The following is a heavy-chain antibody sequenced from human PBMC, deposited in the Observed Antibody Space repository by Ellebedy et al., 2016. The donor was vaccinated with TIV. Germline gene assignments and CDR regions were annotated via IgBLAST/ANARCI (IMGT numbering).Heavy chain of an antibody. J-gene: IGHJ4*02. D-gene: IGHD1-26*01. V-gene: IGHV1-46*01. CDR1: GYTFTNNY. CDR2: INPTGGGT. Sequence: ASVKVSCKASGYTFTNNYMHWVRQAPGQGLEWVGVINPTGGGTNYAQKFQGRVTMTRDTSTNTVYMEVSSLRSEDTAVYFCVRENTNWDLHYWGQGTLVTVSS. CDR3: VRENTNWDLHY.